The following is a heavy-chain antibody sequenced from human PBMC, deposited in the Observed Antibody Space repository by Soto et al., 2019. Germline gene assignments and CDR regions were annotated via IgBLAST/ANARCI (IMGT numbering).Heavy chain of an antibody. J-gene: IGHJ4*02. CDR3: ARQGGEYNTMSDY. CDR2: IYPGDSDA. Sequence: GESLKISCKGSGDTFSKYWIGWVRQTPGKGLEWMGMIYPGDSDARYSPSFEGQVTFSADKSISTAYLQWSSLKASDTAIYYCARQGGEYNTMSDYWGQGTLVTVYS. CDR1: GDTFSKYW. V-gene: IGHV5-51*01. D-gene: IGHD3-10*01.